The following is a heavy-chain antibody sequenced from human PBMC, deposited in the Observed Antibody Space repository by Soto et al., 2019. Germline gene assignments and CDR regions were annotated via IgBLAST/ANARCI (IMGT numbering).Heavy chain of an antibody. CDR3: ARSQQWPGNYYYGMDV. J-gene: IGHJ6*02. Sequence: QVQLVQSGAEVKKPGASVKVSCKASGYTFTSYGISWVRQAPGQGLEWMGWISAYNGNTNYAQKLQGRVTTTTDTSTSTAYMELRSLRSDDTAVYYCARSQQWPGNYYYGMDVWGQGTTVTVSS. D-gene: IGHD6-19*01. CDR2: ISAYNGNT. V-gene: IGHV1-18*01. CDR1: GYTFTSYG.